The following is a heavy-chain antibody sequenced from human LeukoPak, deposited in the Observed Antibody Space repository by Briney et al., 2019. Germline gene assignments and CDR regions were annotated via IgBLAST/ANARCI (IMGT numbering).Heavy chain of an antibody. CDR1: GGSISSSSYY. V-gene: IGHV4-39*01. CDR2: IYYSGST. Sequence: SETVSLTCTVSGGSISSSSYYWGWIRQPPGKGLEWIGSIYYSGSTYYNPSLKSRVTISVDTSKNQFSLKLSSVTAADTAVYYCASDPNYYDSSGFDYWGQGTLVTVSS. CDR3: ASDPNYYDSSGFDY. J-gene: IGHJ4*02. D-gene: IGHD3-22*01.